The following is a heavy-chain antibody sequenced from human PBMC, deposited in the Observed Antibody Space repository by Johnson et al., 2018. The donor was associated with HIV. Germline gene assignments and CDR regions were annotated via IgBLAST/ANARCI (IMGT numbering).Heavy chain of an antibody. CDR2: IWYDGSNK. Sequence: QVQLVESGGGLVQPGGSLRLSCAASGFTFSSYAMHWVRQAPGKGLEWVAVIWYDGSNKYYADSVKGRFTISRDNSKNTLYLQMHSLRAEDTAVYYCARSQTMIVDGADAFDIWGQGTMVTVSS. V-gene: IGHV3-30*04. CDR1: GFTFSSYA. J-gene: IGHJ3*02. D-gene: IGHD3-22*01. CDR3: ARSQTMIVDGADAFDI.